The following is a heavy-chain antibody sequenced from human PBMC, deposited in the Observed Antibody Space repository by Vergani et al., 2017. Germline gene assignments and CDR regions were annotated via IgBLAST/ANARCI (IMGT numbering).Heavy chain of an antibody. CDR2: IYPADSDT. J-gene: IGHJ4*02. D-gene: IGHD1-1*01. Sequence: EVELVQSGPEMRKPGESLKISCKGSEYSFGHYGIGWVRQMPGKGLEWMGIIYPADSDTRYSPSFQGQVTISADKSISTAFLQWDNLKASDHALHYSARHTTYTDSWGQGTLVTVSS. V-gene: IGHV5-51*01. CDR1: EYSFGHYG. CDR3: ARHTTYTDS.